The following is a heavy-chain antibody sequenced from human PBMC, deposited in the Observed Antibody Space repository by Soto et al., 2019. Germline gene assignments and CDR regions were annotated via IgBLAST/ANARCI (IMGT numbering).Heavy chain of an antibody. CDR3: ARGSRVGSDAGWSCDI. J-gene: IGHJ3*02. Sequence: QRQLVQSGAAVKKPGASVRVSCKASGYAFTSFGVTWVRRAPGQGLEWMGWISPYNGKTKYAQNLKDRVSMTTDTSTTSSYMELRSLTSDATALYYCARGSRVGSDAGWSCDIWGQGARFGVSS. D-gene: IGHD3-10*01. CDR2: ISPYNGKT. CDR1: GYAFTSFG. V-gene: IGHV1-18*01.